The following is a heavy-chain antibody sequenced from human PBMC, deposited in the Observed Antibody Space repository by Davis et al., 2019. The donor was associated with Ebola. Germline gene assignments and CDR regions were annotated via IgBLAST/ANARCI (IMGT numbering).Heavy chain of an antibody. Sequence: ASVTVSCKTSGYSFKSYGITWVRQAPGQGLEWMGWISGYNDNTNYVQKVQGRITLTTDTSTGTAYMELRSLGSDDTAVYFCARAPGIAAAHFLDYWGQGTLVTVSS. J-gene: IGHJ4*02. CDR3: ARAPGIAAAHFLDY. V-gene: IGHV1-18*04. CDR1: GYSFKSYG. CDR2: ISGYNDNT. D-gene: IGHD6-13*01.